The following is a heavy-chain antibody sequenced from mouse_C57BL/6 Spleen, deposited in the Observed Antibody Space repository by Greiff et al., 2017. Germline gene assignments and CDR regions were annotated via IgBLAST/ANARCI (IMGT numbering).Heavy chain of an antibody. D-gene: IGHD2-10*01. V-gene: IGHV1-61*01. J-gene: IGHJ3*01. Sequence: VQLQQSGAELVRPGSSVKLSCKASGYTFTSYWMDWVKQRPGQGLEWIGNIYPSDIETHYNQKFKDKATLTVDKSSSTAYMQLSSLTSEDSAVYYCARMKSVFSYYTVAYWGQGTLVTVSA. CDR1: GYTFTSYW. CDR3: ARMKSVFSYYTVAY. CDR2: IYPSDIET.